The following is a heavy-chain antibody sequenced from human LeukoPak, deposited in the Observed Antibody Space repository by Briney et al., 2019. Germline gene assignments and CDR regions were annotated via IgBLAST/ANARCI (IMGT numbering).Heavy chain of an antibody. D-gene: IGHD1-1*01. J-gene: IGHJ4*02. CDR2: ISWNSGSI. Sequence: GGSLRLSCAASGFTFDDYAMHWVRQAPGKGLEWVSGISWNSGSIGYADSVKGRFTISRDNAKNSLYLQMNSLRAEDTAVYYCARDDNKWIDYWGQGTLVTVSS. V-gene: IGHV3-9*01. CDR1: GFTFDDYA. CDR3: ARDDNKWIDY.